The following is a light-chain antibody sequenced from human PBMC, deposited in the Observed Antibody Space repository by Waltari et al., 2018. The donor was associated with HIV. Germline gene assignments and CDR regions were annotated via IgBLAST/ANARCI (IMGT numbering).Light chain of an antibody. J-gene: IGLJ2*01. CDR2: EVT. CDR1: RCAIGASTF. V-gene: IGLV2-8*01. Sequence: QSALSQPPAASGAPGQSVAISCTGPRCAIGASTFVFWYQQRPGSAPKLTIFEVTKRPTGVPDRFSGSKSGNTASLTVSGLLPEDDADYYCSSYAGSNRFVVFGGGTRLTVL. CDR3: SSYAGSNRFVV.